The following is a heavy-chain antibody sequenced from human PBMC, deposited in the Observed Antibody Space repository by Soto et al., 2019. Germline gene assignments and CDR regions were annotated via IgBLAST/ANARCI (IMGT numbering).Heavy chain of an antibody. CDR1: GFTISSYA. D-gene: IGHD1-1*01. V-gene: IGHV3-23*01. CDR2: ISDSGDTT. CDR3: AKDKPGTTSFDY. J-gene: IGHJ4*02. Sequence: EVQLLESGGGLVQPGGSLRLSCAASGFTISSYAMSWVRQAPGKGLEWVSAISDSGDTTHYADSVKGRFTISRDTSKNTLYLQINTLRAEDTAVYYCAKDKPGTTSFDYWGRGTLVTVSS.